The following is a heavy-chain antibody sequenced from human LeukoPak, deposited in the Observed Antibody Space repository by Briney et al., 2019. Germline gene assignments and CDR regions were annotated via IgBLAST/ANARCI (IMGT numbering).Heavy chain of an antibody. CDR1: GGSISGHY. J-gene: IGHJ4*02. D-gene: IGHD1-26*01. CDR2: IYYSGST. CDR3: ARSSQSGSYGAIDY. V-gene: IGHV4-59*11. Sequence: SETLSLTCTVSGGSISGHYWSWIRQPPGKGLEWIGYIYYSGSTNYNPSLKSRVTISVDTSKNQFSLKLSSVTAADTAVYYCARSSQSGSYGAIDYWGQGTLVTVSS.